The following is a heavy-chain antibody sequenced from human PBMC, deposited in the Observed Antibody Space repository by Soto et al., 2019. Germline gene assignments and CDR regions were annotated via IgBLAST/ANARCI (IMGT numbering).Heavy chain of an antibody. CDR3: AKAQDY. CDR1: XXXXXXXD. J-gene: IGHJ4*02. Sequence: QVQLVESGGGXXXXGXXXXXXCXAXXXXXXXXDMHXXXQAPGKGLQWVASISYDGSNEYYADSMKGRFTISRDNSKNTLYLQMNSLRAEDTAVYYCAKAQDYWGQGTLVTVSS. CDR2: ISYDGSNE. V-gene: IGHV3-30*18.